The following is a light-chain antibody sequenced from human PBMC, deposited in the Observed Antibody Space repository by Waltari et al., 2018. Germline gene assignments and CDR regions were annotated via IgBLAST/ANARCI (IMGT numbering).Light chain of an antibody. Sequence: QLVLTQSPSASASLGASVKLTCTLSSGHTTNIIEWLQQKPEKGPRYLMKVNSDGSHNKGVHIPDCFSGSSSGAERYLTISSLQSEDEADYYCQTGGNGTWVFGGGTRLTVL. V-gene: IGLV4-69*01. CDR3: QTGGNGTWV. J-gene: IGLJ3*02. CDR2: VNSDGSH. CDR1: SGHTTNI.